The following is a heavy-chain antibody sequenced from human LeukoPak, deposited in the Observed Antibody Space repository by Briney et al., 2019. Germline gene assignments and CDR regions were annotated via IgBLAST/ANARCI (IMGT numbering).Heavy chain of an antibody. CDR3: AREGCSSTSCYANWFDP. CDR2: INSDGSST. J-gene: IGHJ5*02. V-gene: IGHV3-74*01. CDR1: GFTFSSYW. Sequence: GGSLRLSCAASGFTFSSYWMHWVRHAPGKGLVSVSRINSDGSSTSYADSVKGRFTISRDNAKNTLYLQMNSLRAEDTAVYYCAREGCSSTSCYANWFDPWGQGTLVTVSS. D-gene: IGHD2-2*01.